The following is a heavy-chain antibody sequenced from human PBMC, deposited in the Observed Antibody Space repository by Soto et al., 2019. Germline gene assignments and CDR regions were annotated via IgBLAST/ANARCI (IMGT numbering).Heavy chain of an antibody. J-gene: IGHJ6*02. Sequence: QVQLVQSGAEVKKPGASVKVSCKTSGYTFNNYGISWVRQAPGQGLEWMGWISDYNGNTNYPQKFQGRVTRTTDTSTKTVYMVLTSLRSDDTAVYDCARDGYYDSGSYGMDVWGRGTTVTVSS. CDR3: ARDGYYDSGSYGMDV. D-gene: IGHD3-10*01. CDR1: GYTFNNYG. CDR2: ISDYNGNT. V-gene: IGHV1-18*01.